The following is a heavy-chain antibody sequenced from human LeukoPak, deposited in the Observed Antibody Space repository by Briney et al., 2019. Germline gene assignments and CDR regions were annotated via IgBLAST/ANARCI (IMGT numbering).Heavy chain of an antibody. Sequence: PSETLSLTCTVSGGSISSSSYYWGWIRQPPGKGLEWIGTIYYSGSTYYNPSLKSRVTISVDTSKNQFSLKLRSVAAADTAVYYCARGGTRITIVGVVINDFDYWGQGTLVTVSS. CDR1: GGSISSSSYY. CDR3: ARGGTRITIVGVVINDFDY. D-gene: IGHD3-3*01. J-gene: IGHJ4*02. CDR2: IYYSGST. V-gene: IGHV4-39*01.